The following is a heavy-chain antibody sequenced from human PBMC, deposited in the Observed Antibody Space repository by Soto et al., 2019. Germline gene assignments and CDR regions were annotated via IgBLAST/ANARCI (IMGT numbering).Heavy chain of an antibody. Sequence: GGSLRLSCEASGFTFRNYAMSWVRQAPGKGLEWVSATSGSGGSTYYAGSVKGRFTISRDNSKSTVYLQMKSLRAEDTAVYYCASGFSGDYNSYWGQGNPVTAPQ. J-gene: IGHJ4*02. V-gene: IGHV3-23*01. D-gene: IGHD4-17*01. CDR2: TSGSGGST. CDR3: ASGFSGDYNSY. CDR1: GFTFRNYA.